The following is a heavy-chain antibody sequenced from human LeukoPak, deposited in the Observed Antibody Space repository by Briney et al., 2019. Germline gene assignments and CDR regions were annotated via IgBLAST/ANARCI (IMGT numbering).Heavy chain of an antibody. V-gene: IGHV4-4*07. D-gene: IGHD6-19*01. CDR2: IYTSGST. CDR1: GGSISSYY. CDR3: ARDMAVVAFDI. Sequence: SETLSLTCTVSGGSISSYYWSLIRQPAGKGPEWIGRIYTSGSTNYNPSLKSRVTMSVDTSKNQFSLKLSSVTAADTAVYYCARDMAVVAFDIWGQGTMVTVSS. J-gene: IGHJ3*02.